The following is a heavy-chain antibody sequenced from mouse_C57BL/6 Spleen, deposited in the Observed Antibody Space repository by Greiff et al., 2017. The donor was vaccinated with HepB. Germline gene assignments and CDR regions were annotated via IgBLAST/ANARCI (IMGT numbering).Heavy chain of an antibody. V-gene: IGHV5-17*01. Sequence: EVQLVESGGGLVKPGGSLKLSCAASGFTFSDYGMHWVRQAPEKGLEWVAYISSGSSTIYYADTVKGRFTISRDNAKNTLFLQMTSLRSEDTAMYYCARDIYYGNYGAMDYWGQGTSVTVSS. CDR1: GFTFSDYG. CDR2: ISSGSSTI. D-gene: IGHD2-1*01. J-gene: IGHJ4*01. CDR3: ARDIYYGNYGAMDY.